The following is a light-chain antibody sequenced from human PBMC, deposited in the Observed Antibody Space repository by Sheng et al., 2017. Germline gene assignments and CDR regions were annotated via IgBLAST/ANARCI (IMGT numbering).Light chain of an antibody. CDR2: EGS. CDR3: CSYAGSSTYV. V-gene: IGLV2-23*01. CDR1: SSDVGSYNL. Sequence: QSALTQPASVSGSPGQSITISCTGTSSDVGSYNLVSWYQHHPGKAPKLMIYEGSKRPSGVSNRFSGSKSRNKASLTISGLQAEDEADYYCCSYAGSSTYVFGTGTRVTVL. J-gene: IGLJ1*01.